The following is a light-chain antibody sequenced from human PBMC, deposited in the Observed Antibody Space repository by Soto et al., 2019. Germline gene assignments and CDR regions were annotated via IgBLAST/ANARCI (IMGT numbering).Light chain of an antibody. CDR3: QQRSNWPPYT. Sequence: EIVLTQSPATLSLSPGERATLSCRASQSVSSYLAWYQQKPGQAPRLLIYDASNRATGIPARYSGSGSGTDFTLTISSLEPEDFAVYYCQQRSNWPPYTFAQGTKLEIE. V-gene: IGKV3-11*01. J-gene: IGKJ2*01. CDR1: QSVSSY. CDR2: DAS.